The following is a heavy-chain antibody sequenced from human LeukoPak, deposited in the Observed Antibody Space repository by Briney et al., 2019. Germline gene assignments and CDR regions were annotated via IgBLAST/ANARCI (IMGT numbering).Heavy chain of an antibody. J-gene: IGHJ4*02. CDR2: IYYTGST. D-gene: IGHD3-9*01. Sequence: SETLSLTCTVSGGSISSSSFYWGWLRQPPGKGLEWIGSIYYTGSTYYNPSLKSRVTISVDTSKNQFSLKLSSVTAADTAVYYCASLKGLRYFDWSINYYFDYWGWGTLVTVSS. CDR3: ASLKGLRYFDWSINYYFDY. V-gene: IGHV4-39*01. CDR1: GGSISSSSFY.